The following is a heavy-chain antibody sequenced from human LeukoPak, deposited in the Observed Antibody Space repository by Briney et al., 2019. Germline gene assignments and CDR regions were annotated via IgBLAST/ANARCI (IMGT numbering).Heavy chain of an antibody. CDR1: GFTVSSNY. Sequence: GGSLRLSCAASGFTVSSNYMSWVRQAPGKGLEWVSVIYSGGSTYYADSVRGRFTISRDNSKNTLYLQMNSLGAEDTAVYYCARVSYYDSSGYYFLSYVDYWGQGTLVTVS. D-gene: IGHD3-22*01. J-gene: IGHJ4*02. CDR3: ARVSYYDSSGYYFLSYVDY. V-gene: IGHV3-53*01. CDR2: IYSGGST.